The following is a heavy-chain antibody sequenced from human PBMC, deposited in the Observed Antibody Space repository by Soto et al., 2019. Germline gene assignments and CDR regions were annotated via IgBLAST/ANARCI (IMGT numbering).Heavy chain of an antibody. CDR3: ASGYCSSTSCKHAFDI. Sequence: PSETLSLTCTVSGGSISSSSYYWGWIRQPPGKGLEWIGSIYYSGSTYYNPSLKSRVTISVDTSKNQFSLKLSSVTAADTAVYYXASGYCSSTSCKHAFDIWGLGTMVTVSS. CDR2: IYYSGST. J-gene: IGHJ3*02. D-gene: IGHD2-2*01. V-gene: IGHV4-39*01. CDR1: GGSISSSSYY.